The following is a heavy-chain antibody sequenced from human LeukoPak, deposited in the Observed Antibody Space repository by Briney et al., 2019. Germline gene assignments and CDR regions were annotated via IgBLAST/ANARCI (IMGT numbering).Heavy chain of an antibody. CDR3: ARGADTAMVQHLGY. V-gene: IGHV1-69*04. Sequence: ASVKVSCKASGGTFSSYAISWVRQAPGQGLEWMGRIIPILGIANYAQKFQGRVTITADKSTSTAYMELSSLRSEDTAVYYCARGADTAMVQHLGYWGQGTLVTVSS. CDR1: GGTFSSYA. CDR2: IIPILGIA. J-gene: IGHJ4*02. D-gene: IGHD5-18*01.